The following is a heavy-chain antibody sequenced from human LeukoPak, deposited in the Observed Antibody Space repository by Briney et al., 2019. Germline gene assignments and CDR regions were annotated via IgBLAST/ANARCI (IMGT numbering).Heavy chain of an antibody. V-gene: IGHV3-7*05. CDR1: GFTFSSYW. CDR2: IKQDGSEK. Sequence: PGGSLRLSCAASGFTFSSYWMSWVRQAPGKGLEWVANIKQDGSEKYHVDSVKGRFTISRDNAKNSLYLQMNSLRAEDTAVYYRARDQRYCSSSSCPWEPFDYWGQGTLVTVSS. CDR3: ARDQRYCSSSSCPWEPFDY. D-gene: IGHD2-2*01. J-gene: IGHJ4*02.